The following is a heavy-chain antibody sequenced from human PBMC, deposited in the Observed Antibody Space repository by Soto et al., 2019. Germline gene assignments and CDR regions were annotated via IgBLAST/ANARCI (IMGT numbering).Heavy chain of an antibody. J-gene: IGHJ4*02. V-gene: IGHV3-23*01. Sequence: EVQLLESGGGLVQPGGSLRLSCAASGFTFSSYAMSWVRQAPGKGLEWVSAISGSGGSTYYADSVKGRFTISRDNSKNTLYLQMNSLRAEDTAVYYCANQFYDFWGGYKSGYFDYWGQGTLVTVSS. CDR2: ISGSGGST. CDR1: GFTFSSYA. D-gene: IGHD3-3*01. CDR3: ANQFYDFWGGYKSGYFDY.